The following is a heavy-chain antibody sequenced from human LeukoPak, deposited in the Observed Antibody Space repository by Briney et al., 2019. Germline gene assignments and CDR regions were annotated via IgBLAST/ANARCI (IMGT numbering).Heavy chain of an antibody. D-gene: IGHD3-10*01. J-gene: IGHJ4*02. CDR3: ATVAVIRGVTYFDY. CDR2: LFYSGST. CDR1: GGSISSYY. V-gene: IGHV4-59*01. Sequence: PSETLSLTCTVSGGSISSYYWSWIRQPPGKGLEWIAYLFYSGSTDYNPSPESRVTISVDTSKNQFSLKLRSVTAADPAVYYCATVAVIRGVTYFDYWGQGTLVTVSS.